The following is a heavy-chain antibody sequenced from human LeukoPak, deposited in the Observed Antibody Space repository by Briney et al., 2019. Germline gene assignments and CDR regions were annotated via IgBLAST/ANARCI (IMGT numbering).Heavy chain of an antibody. Sequence: GGSLRLSCAASGFTFSSYAMHWVRQAPGKGLEWVAVISYDGSNKYYADSVKGRFTISRDTSKNTLYLQMNTLRAEDTAVYYCAKVPHLYYGSGSYQLDYWGQGTLVTVSS. CDR1: GFTFSSYA. V-gene: IGHV3-30-3*01. D-gene: IGHD3-10*01. CDR3: AKVPHLYYGSGSYQLDY. J-gene: IGHJ4*02. CDR2: ISYDGSNK.